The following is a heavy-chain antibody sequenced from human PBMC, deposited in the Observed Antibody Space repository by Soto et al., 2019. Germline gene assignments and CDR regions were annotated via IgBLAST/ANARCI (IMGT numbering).Heavy chain of an antibody. CDR2: ISYDGSNK. V-gene: IGHV3-30-3*01. J-gene: IGHJ6*02. D-gene: IGHD6-19*01. Sequence: AGVSLRLSCAASGFTFSSYAMHWVRQAPGKGLEWVAVISYDGSNKYYADSVKGRFTISRDNSKNTLYLQMNSLRAEDTAVYYCARVDSSGWYLNYYGMDVWGQGTTVTVSS. CDR1: GFTFSSYA. CDR3: ARVDSSGWYLNYYGMDV.